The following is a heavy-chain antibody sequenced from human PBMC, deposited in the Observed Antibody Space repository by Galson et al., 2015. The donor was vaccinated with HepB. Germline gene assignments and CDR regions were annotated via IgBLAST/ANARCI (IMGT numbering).Heavy chain of an antibody. CDR3: ARGMDGSYAMAAFDI. D-gene: IGHD1-26*01. Sequence: SLRLSCAASGFTFSSYGMHWVRQAPGKGLEWVAVIWYDGSNKYYADSVKGRFTISRDNSKNSLYLQMNSLRAEDTAVYYCARGMDGSYAMAAFDIWGQGTMVTVSS. CDR1: GFTFSSYG. CDR2: IWYDGSNK. J-gene: IGHJ3*02. V-gene: IGHV3-33*01.